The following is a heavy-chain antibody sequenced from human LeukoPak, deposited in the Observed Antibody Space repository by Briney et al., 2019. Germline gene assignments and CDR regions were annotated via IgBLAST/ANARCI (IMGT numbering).Heavy chain of an antibody. CDR1: GFTFSAYA. Sequence: PGRSLRLSCAASGFTFSAYALYWVRQARQAPGKGLEWVAFISYDGSNKYYADSVKGRFTISRDNSKNTLYLQMNSLRPEDTAVYYCQEKYFDYWGQGTLVTVSS. V-gene: IGHV3-30*04. CDR3: QEKYFDY. CDR2: ISYDGSNK. J-gene: IGHJ4*02.